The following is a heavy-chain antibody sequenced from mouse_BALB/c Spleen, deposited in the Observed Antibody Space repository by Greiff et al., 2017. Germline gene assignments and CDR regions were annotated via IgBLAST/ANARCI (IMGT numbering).Heavy chain of an antibody. J-gene: IGHJ2*01. CDR2: ISSGSSTI. D-gene: IGHD1-1*01. V-gene: IGHV5-17*02. CDR3: ARDYYGFHY. CDR1: GFTFSSFG. Sequence: DVQLVESGGGLVQPGGSRKLSCAASGFTFSSFGMHWVRQAPEKGLEWVAYISSGSSTIYYADTVKGRFTISRDNTKNTLFLQMTSLRSEDTAMYYCARDYYGFHYWGQGTTLTVSS.